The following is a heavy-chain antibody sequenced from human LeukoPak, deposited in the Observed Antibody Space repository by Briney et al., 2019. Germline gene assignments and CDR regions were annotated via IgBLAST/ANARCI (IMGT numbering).Heavy chain of an antibody. V-gene: IGHV1-69*01. CDR3: AREAEVDTAYYYFDY. CDR2: IIPIFGTA. J-gene: IGHJ4*02. CDR1: GGAFSSYA. D-gene: IGHD5-18*01. Sequence: SVKVSCKASGGAFSSYAISWVRQAPGQGLEWMGGIIPIFGTANYAQKFQGRVTITADESTSTAYMELSSLRSEDTAVYYCAREAEVDTAYYYFDYWGQGTLVTVSS.